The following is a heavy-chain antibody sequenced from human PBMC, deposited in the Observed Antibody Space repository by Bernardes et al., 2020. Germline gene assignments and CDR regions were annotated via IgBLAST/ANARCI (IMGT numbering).Heavy chain of an antibody. CDR2: INHSGST. V-gene: IGHV4-34*01. CDR1: GGSFSGYY. J-gene: IGHJ6*04. CDR3: AREVSRKYYDFWSGSPSRYYGMDV. D-gene: IGHD3-3*01. Sequence: SETLSLTCAVYGGSFSGYYWSWIRQPPGKGLEWIGEINHSGSTNYNPSLKSRVTISVDTSKNQFSLKLSSVTAADTAVYYCAREVSRKYYDFWSGSPSRYYGMDVWGKGTTVTVSS.